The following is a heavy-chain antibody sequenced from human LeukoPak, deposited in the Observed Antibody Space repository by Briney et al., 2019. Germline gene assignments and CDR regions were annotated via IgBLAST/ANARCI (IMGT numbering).Heavy chain of an antibody. CDR2: IYYSGST. V-gene: IGHV4-61*01. CDR1: GGSISSTTYY. CDR3: ARVPGSRSASYGFDS. Sequence: SETLSLTCTVSGGSISSTTYYWSWIRQPPGRGLEWVGYIYYSGSTDYSPSLKSRVAISVDTAKNQFSLKLKSVTAADTAIYYCARVPGSRSASYGFDSWGQGTLVTVSS. D-gene: IGHD6-19*01. J-gene: IGHJ4*02.